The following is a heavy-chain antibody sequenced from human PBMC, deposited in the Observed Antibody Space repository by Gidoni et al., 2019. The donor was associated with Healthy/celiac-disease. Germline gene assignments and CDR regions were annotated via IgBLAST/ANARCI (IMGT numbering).Heavy chain of an antibody. V-gene: IGHV4-59*01. D-gene: IGHD3-3*01. Sequence: QVQLQESGPGLVKPSETLSLTCTVSGGSLSSYYWSWIRQPPGKGLEWIGYIYYSGSTNYNPSRKSRVTISVDTSKNQFSLKLSSVTAADTAVYYCARGYDFWSGFRDAFDIWGQGTMVTVSS. CDR2: IYYSGST. J-gene: IGHJ3*02. CDR3: ARGYDFWSGFRDAFDI. CDR1: GGSLSSYY.